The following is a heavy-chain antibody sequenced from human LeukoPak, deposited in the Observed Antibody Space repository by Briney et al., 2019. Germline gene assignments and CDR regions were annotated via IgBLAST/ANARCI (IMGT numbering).Heavy chain of an antibody. CDR2: ISSNSNYI. J-gene: IGHJ4*02. CDR3: ARTQGAVAGGLDY. V-gene: IGHV3-21*01. D-gene: IGHD6-19*01. CDR1: GFTFSSYS. Sequence: GGSLRLSCAASGFTFSSYSMNWVRQAPGKGLEWVSSISSNSNYIYYADSVKGRFTISRDNAKNSLYLQMNSLRAEDTAVFYCARTQGAVAGGLDYWGQGTLVTVSS.